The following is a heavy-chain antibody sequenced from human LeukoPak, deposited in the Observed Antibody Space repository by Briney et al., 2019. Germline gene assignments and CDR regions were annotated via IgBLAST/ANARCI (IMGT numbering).Heavy chain of an antibody. CDR1: GFTFSSYA. D-gene: IGHD6-6*01. CDR3: AKAFARPYYYYGKDV. CDR2: ISGTGGSS. J-gene: IGHJ6*02. Sequence: GGSLRLSCVASGFTFSSYAMSWVRQAPGKGLEWVSVISGTGGSSYYADSVKGQFTISRDNSKNTLHLQMNSLRAEDTAVYYCAKAFARPYYYYGKDVWGQGTTVTVSS. V-gene: IGHV3-23*01.